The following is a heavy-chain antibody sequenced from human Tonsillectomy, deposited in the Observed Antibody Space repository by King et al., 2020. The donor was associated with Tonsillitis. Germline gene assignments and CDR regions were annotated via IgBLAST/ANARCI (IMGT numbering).Heavy chain of an antibody. CDR2: VFYSGTT. D-gene: IGHD3-10*01. CDR3: ATLLSYSGSFRGFVL. CDR1: GASISFASHY. V-gene: IGHV4-39*07. J-gene: IGHJ3*01. Sequence: LQLQESGPALVKPSETLSLTCTVSGASISFASHYWGWIRQSPGKGLEWLGRVFYSGTTYYTPSLRSRVSISIDTSKNHFSLKLTSVTAADTAVYFCATLLSYSGSFRGFVLWGQGTMVTVSS.